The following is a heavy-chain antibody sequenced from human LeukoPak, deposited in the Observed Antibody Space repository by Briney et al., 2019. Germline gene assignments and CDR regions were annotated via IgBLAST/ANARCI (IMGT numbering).Heavy chain of an antibody. Sequence: GRSLRLSCAASGFTFSSYAMHWVRQAPGKGLEWVAVISYDGSNKYYADSVKGRFTISRDNSKNTLHLQMNSLRAEDTAVYYCARERRGSFDYWGQGTLVTVSS. J-gene: IGHJ4*02. D-gene: IGHD3-10*01. V-gene: IGHV3-30*04. CDR3: ARERRGSFDY. CDR2: ISYDGSNK. CDR1: GFTFSSYA.